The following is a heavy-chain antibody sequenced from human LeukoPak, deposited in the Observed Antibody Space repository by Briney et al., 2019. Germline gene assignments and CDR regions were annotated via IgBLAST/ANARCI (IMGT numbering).Heavy chain of an antibody. CDR2: IWYDGSKK. J-gene: IGHJ6*03. D-gene: IGHD4-23*01. CDR1: GFTFSNYS. V-gene: IGHV3-33*06. CDR3: AKEGAVSDYYYYMDV. Sequence: QPGGSLRLSCVASGFTFSNYSMHWVRQTPGKGLEWVAVIWYDGSKKYYADSVKGRFTISRDDSKKKIYLQMNSLRAEDTAVYYCAKEGAVSDYYYYMDVWGKGITVTVSS.